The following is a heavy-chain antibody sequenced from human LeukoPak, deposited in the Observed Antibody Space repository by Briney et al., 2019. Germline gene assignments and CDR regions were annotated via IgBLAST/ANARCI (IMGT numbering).Heavy chain of an antibody. V-gene: IGHV3-21*04. D-gene: IGHD1-14*01. J-gene: IGHJ1*01. Sequence: GGSLRLSCAASGFSFIGYGMCWVRQAPGKGLEWVSSISSGSGYIYYADSVKGRFTISRDNAQNALFLQMNALRVDDSAVYYCARDSGHTVTNEYFEHWGQGTLLTVSS. CDR2: ISSGSGYI. CDR1: GFSFIGYG. CDR3: ARDSGHTVTNEYFEH.